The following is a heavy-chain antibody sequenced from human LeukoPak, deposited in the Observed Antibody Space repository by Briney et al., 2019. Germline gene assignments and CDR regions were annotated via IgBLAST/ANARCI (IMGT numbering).Heavy chain of an antibody. CDR3: ARVAGIDYCDSSGYPDY. CDR2: INPKSGGT. Sequence: ASVKVSCKASGYTFTGYFIHWVRQAPGQGLEWMGWINPKSGGTNYAQKFQGRVTMTRDTSISTAYMELSRLTSDDTAVYYCARVAGIDYCDSSGYPDYWGQGTLVTVSS. V-gene: IGHV1-2*02. D-gene: IGHD3-22*01. CDR1: GYTFTGYF. J-gene: IGHJ4*02.